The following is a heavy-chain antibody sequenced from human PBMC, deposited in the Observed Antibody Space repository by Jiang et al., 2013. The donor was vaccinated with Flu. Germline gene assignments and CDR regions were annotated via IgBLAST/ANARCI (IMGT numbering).Heavy chain of an antibody. Sequence: GPGLVKPSETLSLTCTVSGDSISSYYWNWIRQPPGKGLEWIGYFYFSGSTNYNPSLKSRVTISVDTSKNQFSLKLSSVTAADTAVYYCARAYLYYFDYWAREPWSPSPQ. CDR3: ARAYLYYFDY. V-gene: IGHV4-59*08. CDR2: FYFSGST. J-gene: IGHJ4*02. CDR1: GDSISSYY. D-gene: IGHD2/OR15-2a*01.